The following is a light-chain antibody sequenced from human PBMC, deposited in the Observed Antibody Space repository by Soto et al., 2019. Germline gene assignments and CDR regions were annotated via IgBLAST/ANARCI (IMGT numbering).Light chain of an antibody. CDR3: LLSYSGASTYV. CDR1: TGAVTSGHY. Sequence: QAVVTREPSLTVSPGGTVTRTCGSSTGAVTSGHYPYWFQQKPGQAPRTLIYDTSNKHSWTPARFSGSLLGGKAALTLSGAQPEDEAEYYCLLSYSGASTYVFGTGTKVTVL. CDR2: DTS. V-gene: IGLV7-46*01. J-gene: IGLJ1*01.